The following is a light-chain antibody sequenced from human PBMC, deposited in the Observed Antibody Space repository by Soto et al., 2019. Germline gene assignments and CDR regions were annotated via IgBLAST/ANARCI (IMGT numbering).Light chain of an antibody. J-gene: IGKJ4*01. CDR3: QPRSSWPLT. Sequence: EIVLTQSPATLSLSPGERATLSCRASQSVGSYFAWYQQKPGQAPRLLIYDAFSRATGIPARFSGSGSGTDXTLTIXIXXPEXFAVYFCQPRSSWPLTFGGGTMVEIK. CDR2: DAF. V-gene: IGKV3-11*01. CDR1: QSVGSY.